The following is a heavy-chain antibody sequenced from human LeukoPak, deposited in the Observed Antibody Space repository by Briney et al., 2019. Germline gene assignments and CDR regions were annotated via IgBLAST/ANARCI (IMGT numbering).Heavy chain of an antibody. Sequence: GGSLTLSCAASGFSFSTYAMAWVRQAPGKGLEWVSGVTNNYNTYYADSVKGRFTISRDNSKNTMYLQMNSLRAEDTAVFYCAKGGREMATTYFDYWGQGTLVTVSS. CDR2: VTNNYNT. J-gene: IGHJ4*02. D-gene: IGHD5-24*01. CDR3: AKGGREMATTYFDY. V-gene: IGHV3-23*01. CDR1: GFSFSTYA.